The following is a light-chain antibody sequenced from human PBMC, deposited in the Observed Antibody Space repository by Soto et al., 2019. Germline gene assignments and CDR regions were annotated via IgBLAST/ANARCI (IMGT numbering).Light chain of an antibody. V-gene: IGLV2-14*01. CDR3: SSYTSSKV. CDR1: SSDVGGYNY. Sequence: QPVLTQPASVSGSPGQSITIFCTGTSSDVGGYNYVSWYQQHPGKAPKLMIYEVSNRPSGVSNRFSGSKSGNTASLTISGLQAEDEADYYCSSYTSSKVFGGGTKLTVL. J-gene: IGLJ2*01. CDR2: EVS.